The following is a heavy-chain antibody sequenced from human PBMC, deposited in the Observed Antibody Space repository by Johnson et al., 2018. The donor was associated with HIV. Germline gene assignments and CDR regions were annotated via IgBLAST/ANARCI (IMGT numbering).Heavy chain of an antibody. CDR1: GFIFSQYA. Sequence: QVQLVESGGGLVQPGGSLRLSCAASGFIFSQYAMHWVRQAPGKGLEYVSAITNNGAHTYYADSVKGRFTISRDNSKNSLYLQMNSLRAEDTAVFHCARGDVGAFDIWGQGTMVTVSS. J-gene: IGHJ3*02. CDR2: ITNNGAHT. V-gene: IGHV3-64*04. D-gene: IGHD1-26*01. CDR3: ARGDVGAFDI.